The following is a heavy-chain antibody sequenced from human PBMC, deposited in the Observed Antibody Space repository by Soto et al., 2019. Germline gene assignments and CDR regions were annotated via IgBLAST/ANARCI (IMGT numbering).Heavy chain of an antibody. CDR2: IYYSGST. Sequence: SETLSLTCTVSGGSISSYYWSWIRQPPGKGLEWIGYIYYSGSTNYNPSLKSRVTISVDTSKNQFSLKLSSVTAADTAVYYCARDRWLQFPYYYYGMDVWGQGTTVTVSS. CDR3: ARDRWLQFPYYYYGMDV. D-gene: IGHD5-12*01. J-gene: IGHJ6*02. V-gene: IGHV4-59*01. CDR1: GGSISSYY.